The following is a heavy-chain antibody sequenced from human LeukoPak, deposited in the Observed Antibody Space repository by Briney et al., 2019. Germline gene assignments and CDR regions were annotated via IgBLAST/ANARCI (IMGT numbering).Heavy chain of an antibody. D-gene: IGHD2-15*01. CDR1: GYTFSSYG. Sequence: ASVNVSCKASGYTFSSYGITWVRQAPGQGLEWMGWISGYNANTNYAQSLQGRVTITRNTSISTAYMELSSLRSEDTAVYYCARRPGCSGGSCYSGSPYYFDYWGQGTLVTVSS. J-gene: IGHJ4*02. V-gene: IGHV1-18*01. CDR2: ISGYNANT. CDR3: ARRPGCSGGSCYSGSPYYFDY.